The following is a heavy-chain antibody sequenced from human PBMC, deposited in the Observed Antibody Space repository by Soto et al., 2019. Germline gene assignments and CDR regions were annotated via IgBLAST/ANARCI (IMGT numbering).Heavy chain of an antibody. J-gene: IGHJ5*02. CDR1: GGSFSGYC. D-gene: IGHD3-9*01. V-gene: IGHV4-34*01. Sequence: PSDTLSLTWAVYGGSFSGYCWSWIRQPPGKGLEWIGEINHSGSTNYNPSLKSRVTISVDTSKNQFSLKLSSVTAADTAVYYCARGQLRYFDWLLYGWLDPWGQGTLVTVSS. CDR3: ARGQLRYFDWLLYGWLDP. CDR2: INHSGST.